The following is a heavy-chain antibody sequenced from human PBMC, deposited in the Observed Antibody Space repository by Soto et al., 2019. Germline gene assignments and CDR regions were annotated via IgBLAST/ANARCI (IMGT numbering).Heavy chain of an antibody. CDR3: ARMLKRGTSDWIQIDY. CDR2: IEWGDDK. Sequence: PTLVNPTQTLTLTCTVSGFALTTTGMCVTCIRQPPGKALEWLALIEWGDDKNYNTSLMTRLTLSKDTSKNQVVLTMTNMDPVDTGTYYCARMLKRGTSDWIQIDYWGQGTLVTVSS. CDR1: GFALTTTGMC. V-gene: IGHV2-70*01. D-gene: IGHD3-9*01. J-gene: IGHJ4*02.